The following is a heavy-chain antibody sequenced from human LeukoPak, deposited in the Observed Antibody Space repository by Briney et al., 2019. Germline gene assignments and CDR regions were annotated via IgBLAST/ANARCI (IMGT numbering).Heavy chain of an antibody. J-gene: IGHJ4*02. CDR3: ARGSMHFHHLYTDY. CDR2: IKQDGSER. D-gene: IGHD2/OR15-2a*01. V-gene: IGHV3-7*01. CDR1: GFTFSNYW. Sequence: GGSLRLSCAASGFTFSNYWVSWFRQAPGQGLEWVASIKQDGSERNYVDSVKGRFSISRDNAKNSLFLQLSSLRVEDTAVYYCARGSMHFHHLYTDYWGQGTLVTVSS.